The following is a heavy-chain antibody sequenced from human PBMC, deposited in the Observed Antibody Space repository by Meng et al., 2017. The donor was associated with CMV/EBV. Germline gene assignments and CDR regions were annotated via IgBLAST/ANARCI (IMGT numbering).Heavy chain of an antibody. CDR3: ARGYCSSTSCYNAFDI. D-gene: IGHD2-2*02. CDR1: GGTFSSYA. CDR2: IIPIFGTA. J-gene: IGHJ3*02. Sequence: SVKVSCKASGGTFSSYAISWVRQAPGQGLEWTGGIIPIFGTANYAQKFQGRVTITTDESTSTAYMELSSLRSEDTAVYYCARGYCSSTSCYNAFDIWGQGTMVTVSS. V-gene: IGHV1-69*05.